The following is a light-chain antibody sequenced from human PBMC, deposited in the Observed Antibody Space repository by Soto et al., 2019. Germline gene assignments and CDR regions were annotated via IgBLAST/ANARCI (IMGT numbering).Light chain of an antibody. CDR3: QQYGSSPWT. Sequence: ETVLTQSPGTLSLSPGERATLSCRASQTIRSNYLAWYRQTPGQAPRLLIYGASNRATGIADRFSGSGSGRDFTLIIGRLEPEDFALYYCQQYGSSPWTFGQGTKVEIK. CDR1: QTIRSNY. CDR2: GAS. J-gene: IGKJ1*01. V-gene: IGKV3-20*01.